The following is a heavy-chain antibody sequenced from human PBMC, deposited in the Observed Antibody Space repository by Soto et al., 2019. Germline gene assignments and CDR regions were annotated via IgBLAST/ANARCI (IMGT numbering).Heavy chain of an antibody. CDR3: AGEGRILGAVNTYCYYGMDV. D-gene: IGHD3-3*01. J-gene: IGHJ6*02. CDR2: ISTNKGNT. CDR1: GYTFTNYG. V-gene: IGHV1-18*01. Sequence: QVQLVQTGAEVKKPGASVKVSCKASGYTFTNYGLSWVRQAPGQGLEWMGWISTNKGNTNYAQKFQGRVTMTTDTATSTAYRELRSLRPDETAVYYCAGEGRILGAVNTYCYYGMDVWGRGTMVTVS.